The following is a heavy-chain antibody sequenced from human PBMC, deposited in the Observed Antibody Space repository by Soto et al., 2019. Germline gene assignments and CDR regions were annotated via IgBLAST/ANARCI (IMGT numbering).Heavy chain of an antibody. J-gene: IGHJ6*02. Sequence: QVQLQQWGAGLLKPSETLSLTCAVYGGSFSGYYWSWIRQPPGKGLEWIGEINHSGSTNYNPSLTSRVTISVDTSKNQFSLKLSSVTAADTAVYYCARGRSTVTTVDHYYYYGMDVWGQGTTVTVSS. D-gene: IGHD4-17*01. CDR3: ARGRSTVTTVDHYYYYGMDV. CDR1: GGSFSGYY. CDR2: INHSGST. V-gene: IGHV4-34*01.